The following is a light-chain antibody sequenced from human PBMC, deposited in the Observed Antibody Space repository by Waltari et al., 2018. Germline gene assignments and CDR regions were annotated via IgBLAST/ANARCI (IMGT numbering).Light chain of an antibody. CDR3: SSYVANNNPV. CDR2: EVS. CDR1: SSDVGGYNF. Sequence: QSALTQPPSASGSPGQSVTISCTGTSSDVGGYNFGPWSQHHPGKAPRLIIYEVSARPSGVPDRFSGSKSGNPASLTVSGLQAEDEADYYCSSYVANNNPVFGGGTKLTVL. V-gene: IGLV2-8*01. J-gene: IGLJ2*01.